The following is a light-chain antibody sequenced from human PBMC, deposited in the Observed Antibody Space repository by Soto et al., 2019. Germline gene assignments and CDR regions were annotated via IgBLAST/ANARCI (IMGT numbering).Light chain of an antibody. V-gene: IGKV3-20*01. CDR3: QQYGSLPRT. J-gene: IGKJ1*01. CDR1: QSVSNSF. CDR2: GAS. Sequence: ENVLTQSPGTLSLSPGERATLSCRASQSVSNSFLAWYQQKPGQAPRLLISGASSRATGIPDRFSGSGSGTDFTLTISRLEPEDFAVYYCQQYGSLPRTFGQGTKVDIK.